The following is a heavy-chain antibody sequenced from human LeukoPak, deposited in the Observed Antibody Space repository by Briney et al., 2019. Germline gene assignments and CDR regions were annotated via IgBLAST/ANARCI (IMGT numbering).Heavy chain of an antibody. CDR1: GYTLTELS. J-gene: IGHJ3*02. V-gene: IGHV1-24*01. D-gene: IGHD1-26*01. CDR3: ATTWELRNAFDI. CDR2: FDPEDGET. Sequence: GASVKVSCKVSGYTLTELSMHWVRQPPGKGLEWMGGFDPEDGETIYAQKFQGRVTMTEDTSTDTAYMELSSLRSEDTAVYYCATTWELRNAFDIWGQGTMVTVSS.